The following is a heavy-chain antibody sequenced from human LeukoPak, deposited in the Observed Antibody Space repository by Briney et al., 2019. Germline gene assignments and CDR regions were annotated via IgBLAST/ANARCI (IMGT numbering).Heavy chain of an antibody. D-gene: IGHD6-13*01. J-gene: IGHJ4*02. Sequence: GGSLRLSCAASGFTFSSYAMSWVRQAPGKGLEWVSSISGSGGSTYYADSVKGRFTISRDNSKNTLYLQMNSLRAEDTAVYYCAKPRTLAAAGTLRYWGQGTLVTVSS. CDR1: GFTFSSYA. CDR3: AKPRTLAAAGTLRY. CDR2: ISGSGGST. V-gene: IGHV3-23*01.